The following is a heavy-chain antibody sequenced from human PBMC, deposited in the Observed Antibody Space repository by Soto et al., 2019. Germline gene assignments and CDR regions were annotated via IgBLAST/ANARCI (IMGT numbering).Heavy chain of an antibody. CDR2: IWSDGSNK. V-gene: IGHV3-33*01. CDR3: ARDPPGSGWAFDY. D-gene: IGHD6-19*01. Sequence: QVQLVESGGGVVQPGRSLRLSCAAAGFTFSTHAMHWVRQAPGKGLEWVAFIWSDGSNKYYADSVKGRATISRDNSKRTVDLQMNSLRAEVTAVYYCARDPPGSGWAFDYWGQGTLVTVSS. CDR1: GFTFSTHA. J-gene: IGHJ4*02.